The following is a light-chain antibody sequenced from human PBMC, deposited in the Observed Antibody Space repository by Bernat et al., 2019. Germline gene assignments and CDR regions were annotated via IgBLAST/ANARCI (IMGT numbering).Light chain of an antibody. CDR2: KAS. CDR1: QNINSW. CDR3: QQWNRNSLT. Sequence: DIRMTQSPSTLAASVGDRVNITCRASQNINSWLAWYQRKPGKAPKLLIYKASNLESGVPSRFSGSESGTEFTLTISSLQPDDFATYYCQQWNRNSLTFGQGTKVEI. J-gene: IGKJ1*01. V-gene: IGKV1-5*03.